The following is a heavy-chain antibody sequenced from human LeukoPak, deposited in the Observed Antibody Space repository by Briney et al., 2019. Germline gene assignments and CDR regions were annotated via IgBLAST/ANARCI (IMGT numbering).Heavy chain of an antibody. CDR1: GFTFSDYY. CDR2: ISSSGSTI. Sequence: GGSLRLSCAASGFTFSDYYMSWIRQAPGKGLEWVSYISSSGSTIYYADSVKGRFTISRDNAKNSLYLQMNSLRAEDTAVYYCASQWSGYSYYFDYWGQGTLVTVSS. CDR3: ASQWSGYSYYFDY. D-gene: IGHD3-3*01. V-gene: IGHV3-11*01. J-gene: IGHJ4*02.